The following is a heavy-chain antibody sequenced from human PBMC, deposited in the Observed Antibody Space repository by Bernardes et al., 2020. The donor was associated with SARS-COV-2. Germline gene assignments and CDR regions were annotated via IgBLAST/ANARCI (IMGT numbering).Heavy chain of an antibody. Sequence: TPGKGLEYIGHIYYSGSTNYNPSLKSRVTISVYLSKNNFTLRLSSVTAADTAVYYCARVPDTVTTFSVDYHAMDVWGQGTTV. CDR2: IYYSGST. V-gene: IGHV4-61*03. CDR3: ARVPDTVTTFSVDYHAMDV. J-gene: IGHJ6*01. D-gene: IGHD4-17*01.